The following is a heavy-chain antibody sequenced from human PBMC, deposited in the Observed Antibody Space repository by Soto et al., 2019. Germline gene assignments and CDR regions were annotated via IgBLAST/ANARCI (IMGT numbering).Heavy chain of an antibody. Sequence: SETLSLTCAVSGGSISSGGYSWSWIRQPPGKGLEWIGYIYHSGSTYYNPSPKSRVTISVDRSKNQFSLKLSSVTAADTAAYYCARTAMVTTFDYWGQGTLVTVSS. CDR2: IYHSGST. CDR1: GGSISSGGYS. D-gene: IGHD5-18*01. J-gene: IGHJ4*02. CDR3: ARTAMVTTFDY. V-gene: IGHV4-30-2*01.